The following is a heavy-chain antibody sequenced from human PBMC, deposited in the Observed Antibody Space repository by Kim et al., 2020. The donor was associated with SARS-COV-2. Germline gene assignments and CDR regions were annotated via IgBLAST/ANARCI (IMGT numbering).Heavy chain of an antibody. Sequence: SETLSLTCTVSGGSISSSSYYCGWIRQPPGKGLEWIGSIYYSGSTYYNPSLKSRVTISVDTSKNQFSLKLSSVTAADTAVYYCARARGYVSFDYWGQATLVTVSS. V-gene: IGHV4-39*01. CDR1: GGSISSSSYY. D-gene: IGHD5-18*01. CDR3: ARARGYVSFDY. CDR2: IYYSGST. J-gene: IGHJ4*02.